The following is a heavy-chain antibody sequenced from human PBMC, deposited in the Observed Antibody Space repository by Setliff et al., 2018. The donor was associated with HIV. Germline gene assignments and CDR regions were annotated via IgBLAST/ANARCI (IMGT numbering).Heavy chain of an antibody. CDR1: GFTFSSYS. V-gene: IGHV3-21*01. CDR3: ARVGAATASYYYYYMDV. Sequence: SCAASGFTFSSYSMNWVRQAPGKGLEWVSSISSSGSYIYYADSVKGRFTISRDNAKNSLYLQMNSLRAEDTAVYYCARVGAATASYYYYYMDVWGKGTTVTVSS. CDR2: ISSSGSYI. J-gene: IGHJ6*03. D-gene: IGHD1-26*01.